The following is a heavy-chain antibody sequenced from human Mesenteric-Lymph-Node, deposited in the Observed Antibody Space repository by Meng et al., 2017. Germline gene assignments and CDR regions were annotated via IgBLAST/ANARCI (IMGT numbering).Heavy chain of an antibody. V-gene: IGHV3-53*01. CDR1: GFSVSTNH. CDR2: TYSDGKT. D-gene: IGHD6-6*01. J-gene: IGHJ4*02. CDR3: ARGRLNPGLFDR. Sequence: GGSLRLSCAASGFSVSTNHMSWVRQAPGKGLEWVSLTYSDGKTVCADSVKGRFTVSRDNSNNTLYLQMNGLRAEDTAVYYCARGRLNPGLFDRWGQGTLVTVSS.